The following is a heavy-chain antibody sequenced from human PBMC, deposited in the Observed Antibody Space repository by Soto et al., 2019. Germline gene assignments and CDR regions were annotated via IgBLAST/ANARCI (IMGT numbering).Heavy chain of an antibody. J-gene: IGHJ5*02. D-gene: IGHD5-18*01. CDR3: ARAGYSYGRNWFDP. CDR1: GFTFSSYS. V-gene: IGHV3-48*02. CDR2: ISSSSSTI. Sequence: PGGSLRLSCAASGFTFSSYSMNWVRQAPGKGLEWVSYISSSSSTIYYADSVKGRFTISRDNAKNSLYLQMNSLRDEDTAVYYCARAGYSYGRNWFDPWGQGTLVTSPQ.